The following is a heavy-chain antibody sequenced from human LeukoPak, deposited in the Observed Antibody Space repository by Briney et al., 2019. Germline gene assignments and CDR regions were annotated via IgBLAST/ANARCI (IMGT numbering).Heavy chain of an antibody. CDR1: GFTFSRYW. J-gene: IGHJ2*01. CDR3: VRGGARAWYFDL. CDR2: IKEDGSEK. D-gene: IGHD3-16*01. V-gene: IGHV3-7*01. Sequence: QPGGSLRLSCAASGFTFSRYWMSWVRQAPGKGLQWVANIKEDGSEKYYVDSVKGRFTISRDNAENSVYLQMNSLRAEDTSVYYCVRGGARAWYFDLWGRGTLVTVSS.